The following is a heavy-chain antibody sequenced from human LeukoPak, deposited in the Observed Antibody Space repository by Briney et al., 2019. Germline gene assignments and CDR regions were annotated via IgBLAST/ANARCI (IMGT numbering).Heavy chain of an antibody. J-gene: IGHJ3*02. V-gene: IGHV4-34*01. CDR1: GGSFSGYY. D-gene: IGHD3-16*02. Sequence: SETLSLTCAVYGGSFSGYYWSWIRQPPGKGLEWIGEINHSGSTNYNPSLKSRVTISVDTSKNQFSLKLSSVTAADTAVYYCARVRYDYVWGSDPQPWAFDIWGQGTMVTVSS. CDR3: ARVRYDYVWGSDPQPWAFDI. CDR2: INHSGST.